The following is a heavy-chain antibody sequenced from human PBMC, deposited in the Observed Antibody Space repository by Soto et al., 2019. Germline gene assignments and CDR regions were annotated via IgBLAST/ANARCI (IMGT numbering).Heavy chain of an antibody. CDR3: ARIPLTGPLIGY. CDR1: GFTFSSYW. D-gene: IGHD3-9*01. V-gene: IGHV3-74*01. J-gene: IGHJ4*02. CDR2: VKSDGSST. Sequence: PGGSLRLSCAASGFTFSSYWMHWVRQAPGKGLVWVSRVKSDGSSTSYADSVKTRLTISKDTSKNQVVLTMTNMDPVDTATYYCARIPLTGPLIGYWGQGTLVTVSS.